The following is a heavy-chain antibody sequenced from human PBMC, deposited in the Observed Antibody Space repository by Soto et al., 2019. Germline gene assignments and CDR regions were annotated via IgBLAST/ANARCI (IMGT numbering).Heavy chain of an antibody. D-gene: IGHD3-16*01. V-gene: IGHV1-69*13. Sequence: SVKVSCKASGGTFSSYAISWVRQAPGQGLEWMGGIIPIFGTANYAQKFQGRVTITADESTSTAYMELSSLRSEDTAVYYCARVTYVACPDYYYYYGMDVWGQGTTVPGSS. CDR2: IIPIFGTA. J-gene: IGHJ6*02. CDR3: ARVTYVACPDYYYYYGMDV. CDR1: GGTFSSYA.